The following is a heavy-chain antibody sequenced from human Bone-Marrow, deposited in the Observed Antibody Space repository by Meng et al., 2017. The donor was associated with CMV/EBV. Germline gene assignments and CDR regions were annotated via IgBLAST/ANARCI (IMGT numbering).Heavy chain of an antibody. CDR3: ARGSSGWHY. V-gene: IGHV3-30*04. CDR2: ISYDGSNK. Sequence: GESLKISCAASGFTFSSYAMHWVRQAPGKGLEWVAVISYDGSNKYYADSVKGRFTISRDNSKNTLYLQMNSLRAEDTAVYYCARGSSGWHYCGQGTLVTVSS. CDR1: GFTFSSYA. J-gene: IGHJ4*02. D-gene: IGHD6-19*01.